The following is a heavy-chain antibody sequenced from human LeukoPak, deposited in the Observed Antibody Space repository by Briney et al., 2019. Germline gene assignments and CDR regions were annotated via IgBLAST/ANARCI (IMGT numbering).Heavy chain of an antibody. J-gene: IGHJ6*02. D-gene: IGHD2-15*01. Sequence: SETLSLTCTASGGSISSYYWSWIRQPPGKGLEWIGYIYYSGSTNYNPSLKSRVTISVDTSKNQFSLKLSSVTAADTAVYYCARGSTYYYYYGMDVWGQGTTVTVSS. CDR2: IYYSGST. V-gene: IGHV4-59*01. CDR3: ARGSTYYYYYGMDV. CDR1: GGSISSYY.